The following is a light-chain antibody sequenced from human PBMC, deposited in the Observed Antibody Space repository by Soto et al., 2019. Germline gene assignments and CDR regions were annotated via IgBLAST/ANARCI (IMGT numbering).Light chain of an antibody. V-gene: IGLV2-23*01. CDR2: EGS. Sequence: QSVLTQPASVSGSPGQSITISCTGTSSDVGSYNLGSWYQQHPGKAPKLMIYEGSKRPSGVSNRFSGSKSGNTASLTISGLQAEDEADYYCCSYAGSSTVYVFGTGTKVTVL. CDR3: CSYAGSSTVYV. CDR1: SSDVGSYNL. J-gene: IGLJ1*01.